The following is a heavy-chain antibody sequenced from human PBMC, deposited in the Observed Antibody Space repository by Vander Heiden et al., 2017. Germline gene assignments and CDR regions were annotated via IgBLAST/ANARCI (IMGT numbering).Heavy chain of an antibody. D-gene: IGHD2-21*02. CDR2: IIPIFGTA. V-gene: IGHV1-69*01. Sequence: QVQLVQSGAEVKKPGSSVKVSCKASGGPFSSYAISWVRQAPGQGLEWMGGIIPIFGTANYAQKFQGRVTITADESTSTAYMELSSLRSEDTAVYYCARNAGSYCGGDCPYYFDYWGQGTLVTVSS. CDR1: GGPFSSYA. CDR3: ARNAGSYCGGDCPYYFDY. J-gene: IGHJ4*02.